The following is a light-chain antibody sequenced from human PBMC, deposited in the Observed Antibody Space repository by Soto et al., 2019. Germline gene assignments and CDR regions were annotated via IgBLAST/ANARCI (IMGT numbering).Light chain of an antibody. V-gene: IGKV1-39*01. J-gene: IGKJ4*01. CDR2: AAS. CDR3: QQTFSTYVS. CDR1: QTISSY. Sequence: DIRMTHFPSSLSASVLYRVTITCRASQTISSYLHWYQLKPGQAPKLLIYAASSLQSGVPSRFSGSGSGTEFTLTISSLQPEDFATYFCQQTFSTYVSFGGGTKVDIK.